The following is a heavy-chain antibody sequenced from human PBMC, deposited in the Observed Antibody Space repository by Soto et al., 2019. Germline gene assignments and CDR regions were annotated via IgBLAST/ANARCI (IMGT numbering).Heavy chain of an antibody. CDR1: GFTFSSYA. V-gene: IGHV3-30-3*01. CDR2: ISYDGSNK. D-gene: IGHD2-21*02. CDR3: ARERAYCGGDCYSDHYFDY. J-gene: IGHJ4*02. Sequence: GGSLRLSCAASGFTFSSYAMHWVRQAPGKGLEWVAVISYDGSNKYYADSVKGRFTISRDNSKNTLYLQMNSLRAEDTAVYYCARERAYCGGDCYSDHYFDYWGQGTLVTVSS.